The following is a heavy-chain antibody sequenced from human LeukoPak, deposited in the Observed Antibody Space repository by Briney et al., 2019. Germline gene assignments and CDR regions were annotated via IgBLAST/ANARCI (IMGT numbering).Heavy chain of an antibody. CDR1: GGSISSSNYY. Sequence: PSETLSLTCTVSGGSISSSNYYWSWIRQPAGKGLEWMGRIYTSGSTNCNPSLKSRVTISVDTSKNQFSLKLSSVTAADTAVYYCARDLRYYDFWSGYYSDAFDIWGQGTMVTVSS. D-gene: IGHD3-3*01. CDR3: ARDLRYYDFWSGYYSDAFDI. J-gene: IGHJ3*02. CDR2: IYTSGST. V-gene: IGHV4-61*02.